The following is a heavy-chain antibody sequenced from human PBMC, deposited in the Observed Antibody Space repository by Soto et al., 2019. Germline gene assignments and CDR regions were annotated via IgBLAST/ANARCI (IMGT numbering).Heavy chain of an antibody. D-gene: IGHD2-15*01. Sequence: QVQLVESGGGLVKPGGSLRLSCAASGFTFSDYYMSWIRQAPGKGLEWVSYISSSSSYTNYADSVKGRFTISRDNAKNSLYLQMNSLRAEDTAVYYCARGRRGVVVASNWFDPWGQGTLVTVSS. V-gene: IGHV3-11*05. J-gene: IGHJ5*02. CDR1: GFTFSDYY. CDR3: ARGRRGVVVASNWFDP. CDR2: ISSSSSYT.